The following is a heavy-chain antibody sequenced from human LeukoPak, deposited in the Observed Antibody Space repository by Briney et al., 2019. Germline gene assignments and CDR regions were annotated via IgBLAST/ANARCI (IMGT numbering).Heavy chain of an antibody. CDR1: GGSFSDYN. V-gene: IGHV4-34*01. D-gene: IGHD1-1*01. J-gene: IGHJ4*02. Sequence: KTSETLSLTCAVYGGSFSDYNWSWLRQSPEKGLEWIGEINDSGRTHYNPSLKSRVTISVDTAKYQFSLSLSSLTAADTAVYYRARGLDLEGLDYWGQGTLVTVSS. CDR2: INDSGRT. CDR3: ARGLDLEGLDY.